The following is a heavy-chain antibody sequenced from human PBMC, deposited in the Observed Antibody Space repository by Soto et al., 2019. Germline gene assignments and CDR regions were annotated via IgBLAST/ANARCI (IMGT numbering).Heavy chain of an antibody. Sequence: PSETLSLTCTVSGGSISSYYWSWIRKHTGKGLEWIGYIYYSGSTYYNPSLKSRVTISVDTSKNQFSLKLSSVTAADTAVYYCASYHKAGDTGYDFYYFDYWGKGTLVIVSS. CDR1: GGSISSYY. CDR3: ASYHKAGDTGYDFYYFDY. J-gene: IGHJ4*02. CDR2: IYYSGST. V-gene: IGHV4-59*06. D-gene: IGHD5-12*01.